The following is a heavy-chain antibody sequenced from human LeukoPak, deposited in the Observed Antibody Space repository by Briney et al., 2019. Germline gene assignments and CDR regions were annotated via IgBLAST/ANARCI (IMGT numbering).Heavy chain of an antibody. J-gene: IGHJ5*02. CDR2: INPNGGGT. V-gene: IGHV1-2*02. CDR3: ARPTLQTLGA. Sequence: ASVKVSCKASGYTFTSYDINWVRQATGQGLEWMGWINPNGGGTHYPQKFQGRVTMTRDTSISTVYMELTRLRSDDTAMYYCARPTLQTLGAWGQGTLVTVSS. D-gene: IGHD4-11*01. CDR1: GYTFTSYD.